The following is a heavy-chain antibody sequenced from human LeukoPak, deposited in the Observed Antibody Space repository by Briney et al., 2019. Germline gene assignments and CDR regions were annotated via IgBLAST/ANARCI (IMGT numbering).Heavy chain of an antibody. V-gene: IGHV3-30*02. Sequence: GGSLRLSCAASGFTFSDEGMHWVRQAPGKGLEWVSFIHVDANEIYYADSVKGRFTISRDNSKNTLYPQMNSLRAEDTAVYYCARVTGPTSTVVRGVIIPAFDYWGQGTLVTVSS. CDR2: IHVDANEI. CDR3: ARVTGPTSTVVRGVIIPAFDY. CDR1: GFTFSDEG. D-gene: IGHD3-10*01. J-gene: IGHJ4*02.